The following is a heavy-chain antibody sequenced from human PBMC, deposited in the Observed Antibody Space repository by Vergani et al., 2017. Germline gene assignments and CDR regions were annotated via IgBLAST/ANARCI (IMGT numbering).Heavy chain of an antibody. CDR3: AKNPGISTTRHYYAMDV. V-gene: IGHV3-11*04. CDR1: GFKFSDHY. Sequence: LEESGGGSVKPGGSLRLSCAASGFKFSDHYMSWIRQAPGKGLEWVSHISPGASTVSYTDSVTGRFTVSRDNANNSLTLDMTTRRVEDTAVYYCAKNPGISTTRHYYAMDVWGQGTTVTVSS. D-gene: IGHD1-1*01. J-gene: IGHJ6*02. CDR2: ISPGASTV.